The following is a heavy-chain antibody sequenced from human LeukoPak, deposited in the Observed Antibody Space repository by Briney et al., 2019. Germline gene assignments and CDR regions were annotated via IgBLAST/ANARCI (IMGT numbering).Heavy chain of an antibody. Sequence: PGGSLRLSCAASGFTVSSNYMSWVRQAPGKGLEWVSVIYSGGSTYYADSVKGRFTISRDNSKNTLYLQMNSLRAEDTAVYYCARLQYPNTADRDAFDIWGQGIMVTVSS. CDR3: ARLQYPNTADRDAFDI. D-gene: IGHD4-11*01. V-gene: IGHV3-66*02. CDR1: GFTVSSNY. J-gene: IGHJ3*02. CDR2: IYSGGST.